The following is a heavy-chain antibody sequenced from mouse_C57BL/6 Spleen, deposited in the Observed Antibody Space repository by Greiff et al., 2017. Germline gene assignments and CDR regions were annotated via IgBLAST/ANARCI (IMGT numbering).Heavy chain of an antibody. CDR1: GFTFSSYA. CDR2: ISSGGDYI. J-gene: IGHJ2*01. CDR3: TRAYSNYKYYFDY. V-gene: IGHV5-9-1*02. D-gene: IGHD2-5*01. Sequence: EVKVEESGEGLVKPGGSLKLSCAASGFTFSSYAMSWVRQTPEKRLEWVAYISSGGDYIYYADTVKGRFTISRDNARTTLYLQMSSLKSEDTAMYYCTRAYSNYKYYFDYWGQGTTLTVSS.